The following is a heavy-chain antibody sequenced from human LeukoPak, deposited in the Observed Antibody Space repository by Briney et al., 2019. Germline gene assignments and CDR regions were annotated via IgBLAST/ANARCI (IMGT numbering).Heavy chain of an antibody. Sequence: AAVRVSYEASGGTFTIYAISWVRQAPGEGGEWRGGIIAIFGTANYTQKFQGRVTITADKSTSTPSMAPSSLRSDDTAVYYCASNSYGYFYWFDPWGQGTLVTVSS. D-gene: IGHD5-18*01. CDR3: ASNSYGYFYWFDP. CDR2: IIAIFGTA. CDR1: GGTFTIYA. V-gene: IGHV1-69*06. J-gene: IGHJ5*02.